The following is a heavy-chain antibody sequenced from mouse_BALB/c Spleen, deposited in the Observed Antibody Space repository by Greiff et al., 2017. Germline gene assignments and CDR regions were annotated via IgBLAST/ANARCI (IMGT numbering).Heavy chain of an antibody. CDR2: IYPGNVNT. Sequence: QVQLQQSGAELARPGASVKLSCKASGYTFTSYWMQWVKQRPGQGLEWIGWIYPGNVNTKYNEKFKGKATLTADKSSSTAYMQLSSLTSEDAAVYYCARFEYGVDSFDDWGQGTTLTVSS. CDR3: ARFEYGVDSFDD. V-gene: IGHV1S50*01. CDR1: GYTFTSYW. J-gene: IGHJ2*01. D-gene: IGHD1-2*01.